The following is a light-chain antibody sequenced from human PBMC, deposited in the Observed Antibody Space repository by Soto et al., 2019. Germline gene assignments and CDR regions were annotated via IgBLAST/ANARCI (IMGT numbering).Light chain of an antibody. CDR3: QTWATGPDWV. J-gene: IGLJ3*02. V-gene: IGLV4-69*01. CDR1: SGHSSYT. Sequence: QPVLTQSPSASASLGASVKLTCTLSSGHSSYTITWHQQQPDKGPRFLMNLDGDGSHYKGDGIPDRFSGSSSGTERYLTISSLQSEDEADYYCQTWATGPDWVFGGGTKLTVL. CDR2: LDGDGSH.